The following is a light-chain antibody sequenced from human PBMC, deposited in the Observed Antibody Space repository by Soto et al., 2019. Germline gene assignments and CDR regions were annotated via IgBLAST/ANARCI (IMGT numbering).Light chain of an antibody. Sequence: DIQITQSPSTLSASVGDSVTITCRASQSISTWLAWYQQKPGKAPKLLIYDASSLEGGVPSRFSGSGSGTEFTLTISGLQPDDFATYYCQQYNSFSWTFGQGTKVDIK. J-gene: IGKJ1*01. CDR1: QSISTW. V-gene: IGKV1-5*01. CDR2: DAS. CDR3: QQYNSFSWT.